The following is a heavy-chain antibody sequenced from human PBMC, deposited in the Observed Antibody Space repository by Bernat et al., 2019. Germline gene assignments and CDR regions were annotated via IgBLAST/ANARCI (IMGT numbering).Heavy chain of an antibody. CDR2: ISYDGSNK. Sequence: QVQLVESGGGVVQPGRSLRLSCAASGFTFSSYGMHWVRQAPGKGLEWVAVISYDGSNKYYADSVKGRFTISRDNSKNTLYLQMNSLRAEDTAVYYCAKDRGYSYGLIDYWGQGTLVTVSS. CDR3: AKDRGYSYGLIDY. J-gene: IGHJ4*02. D-gene: IGHD5-18*01. CDR1: GFTFSSYG. V-gene: IGHV3-30*18.